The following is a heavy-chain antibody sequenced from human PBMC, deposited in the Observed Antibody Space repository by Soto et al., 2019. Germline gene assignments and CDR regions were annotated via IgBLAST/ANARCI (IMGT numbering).Heavy chain of an antibody. CDR3: ARGSFGPDV. D-gene: IGHD3-10*01. Sequence: EVQLVESGGGLVQPGGTLRLSCAACGFALSSRSMHWVRQATGKGLVWVSGIDNTGTDATYAYSVTGLFTSSRDNAKMMLFLQMNSLRVEVPAVYYCARGSFGPDVWGKGTGVSVSS. CDR1: GFALSSRS. J-gene: IGHJ6*04. CDR2: IDNTGTDA. V-gene: IGHV3-74*01.